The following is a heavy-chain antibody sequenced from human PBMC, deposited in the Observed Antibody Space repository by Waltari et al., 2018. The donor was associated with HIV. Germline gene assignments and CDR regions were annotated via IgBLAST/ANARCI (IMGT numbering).Heavy chain of an antibody. D-gene: IGHD3-22*01. V-gene: IGHV5-51*03. CDR3: ARLFYYDTTGYINNAFDI. J-gene: IGHJ3*02. CDR2: IYPLDSDT. Sequence: EVQLVQSGVEGRKAGESLTISCKAYGYTLPNHSTPGVRRRSGEGLEWMGIIYPLDSDTRYNPSFEGQITISVDKSLATAYLEWNNLNASDAAIYYCARLFYYDTTGYINNAFDIWGQGTEVSVS. CDR1: GYTLPNHS.